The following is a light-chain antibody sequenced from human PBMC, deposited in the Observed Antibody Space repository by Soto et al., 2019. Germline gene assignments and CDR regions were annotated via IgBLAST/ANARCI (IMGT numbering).Light chain of an antibody. J-gene: IGLJ1*01. V-gene: IGLV2-14*03. CDR1: SSDVGGYNY. CDR3: SSYTSTTTRV. CDR2: EVS. Sequence: QSALTQPASVPGSPGQSITISCTGTSSDVGGYNYVSWYQQHPDKGPKLMIYEVSNRPSGVSNSFSGSKSGNTATLTISGLQAEDEADYYCSSYTSTTTRVFGTGTKVTVL.